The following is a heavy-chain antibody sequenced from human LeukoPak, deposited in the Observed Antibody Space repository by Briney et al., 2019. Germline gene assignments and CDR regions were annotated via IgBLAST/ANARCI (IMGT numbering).Heavy chain of an antibody. CDR3: ARGGGSYLYSFDY. J-gene: IGHJ4*02. V-gene: IGHV4-61*01. D-gene: IGHD1-26*01. CDR1: GGSVSSVSYY. CDR2: IYYSGST. Sequence: SETLSLTCTVSGGSVSSVSYYWSWIRQPPGTGLEWIGYIYYSGSTNYNPSLKSRVTISVDTSKNQFSLKLSSVTAADTAVYYCARGGGSYLYSFDYWGQGTLVTVSS.